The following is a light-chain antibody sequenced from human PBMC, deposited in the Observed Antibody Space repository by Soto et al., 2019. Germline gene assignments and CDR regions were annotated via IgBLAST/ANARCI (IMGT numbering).Light chain of an antibody. J-gene: IGKJ1*01. CDR1: QGISNY. CDR3: QQYNSYST. CDR2: AAS. Sequence: AIRMTQSPSSFSASTGDRVTITCRASQGISNYLAWYQQKPAKAPKLLISAASTLQSGVPSRFSGSGSGTEITLTISSLQPDDFATYYCQQYNSYSTFGQGTKVDIK. V-gene: IGKV1-8*01.